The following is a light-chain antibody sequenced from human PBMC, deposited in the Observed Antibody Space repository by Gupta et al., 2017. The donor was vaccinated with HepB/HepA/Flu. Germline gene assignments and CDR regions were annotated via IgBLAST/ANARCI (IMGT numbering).Light chain of an antibody. V-gene: IGLV1-44*01. CDR2: TNN. J-gene: IGLJ2*01. CDR3: EAWDDSLNGPV. Sequence: QPVLTQPPSSSGTPGQRDTISSSGSSSNSGSNIVTWYQQRPGKAPELLIYTNNQRPSGIPDRFSGSKSGTSASLTISGLQAEDEADYYCEAWDDSLNGPVFGGGTKLTVL. CDR1: SSNSGSNI.